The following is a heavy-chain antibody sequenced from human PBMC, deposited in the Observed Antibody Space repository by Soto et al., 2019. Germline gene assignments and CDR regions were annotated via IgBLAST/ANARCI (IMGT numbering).Heavy chain of an antibody. J-gene: IGHJ6*02. CDR3: AKGRRMSWGMDV. CDR2: ITWNSANI. Sequence: LRLSCVASGFTFENYPMHWFRQPPGNGLEWVAHITWNSANIGYADSVKGRFTVSRDNAKNSLYLQMNSLTAEDTALYYCAKGRRMSWGMDVWGQGTTVTVSS. D-gene: IGHD3-16*01. CDR1: GFTFENYP. V-gene: IGHV3-9*01.